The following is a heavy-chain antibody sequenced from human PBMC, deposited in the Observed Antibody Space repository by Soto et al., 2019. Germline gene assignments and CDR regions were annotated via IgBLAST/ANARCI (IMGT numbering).Heavy chain of an antibody. J-gene: IGHJ6*02. D-gene: IGHD2-8*01. CDR1: GYTFTRYG. Sequence: QGQLVQSGGEAKKPGASVKVSCKASGYTFTRYGISWVRQAPGQGLEWMGWISGYNGDTNYAQKFQGRVTMTIDTSTSTAYMEERSLTSDDTAVYYCAKNGQPPYYYYGMDVWGQGTTVTVSS. CDR3: AKNGQPPYYYYGMDV. V-gene: IGHV1-18*01. CDR2: ISGYNGDT.